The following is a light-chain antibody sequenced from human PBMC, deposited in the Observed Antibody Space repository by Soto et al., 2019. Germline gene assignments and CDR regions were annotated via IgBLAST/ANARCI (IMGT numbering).Light chain of an antibody. Sequence: DIQMTQSPSSLSASAGDRVTFTCQASEDIGIRLNWYQQKPGKAPKLLISDASDRQTGVPSRFSGGGSATDFTFAISSLQPEDTATYFCQQYGSVPLTFGPGTNVDIK. J-gene: IGKJ3*01. CDR2: DAS. CDR1: EDIGIR. V-gene: IGKV1-33*01. CDR3: QQYGSVPLT.